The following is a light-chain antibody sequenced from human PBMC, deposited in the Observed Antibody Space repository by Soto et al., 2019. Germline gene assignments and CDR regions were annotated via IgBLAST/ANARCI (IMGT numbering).Light chain of an antibody. CDR2: GNN. CDR1: SSNIGANFD. V-gene: IGLV1-40*01. CDR3: QSYDTSLSGSI. Sequence: QSVLTQPPSVSGAPGQRVTISCAGSSSNIGANFDVHWYQHLPGTAPKLLIYGNNNRPSGVPDRFSGSKSPTSASLAITGLQPEDEADYYCQSYDTSLSGSIFGGGTKLTVL. J-gene: IGLJ2*01.